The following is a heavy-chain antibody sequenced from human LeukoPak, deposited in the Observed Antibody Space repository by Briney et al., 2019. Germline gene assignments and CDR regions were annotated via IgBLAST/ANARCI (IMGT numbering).Heavy chain of an antibody. D-gene: IGHD3-10*01. V-gene: IGHV4-30-4*01. CDR1: GGSISSGDYY. J-gene: IGHJ4*02. CDR3: AREGHMWFGELSSYYFDY. CDR2: IYYSGGT. Sequence: SETLSLTCTVSGGSISSGDYYWSWIRQPPGKGLEWIGYIYYSGGTYYNPSLKSRVTISVDTSKNQFSLKLSSVTAADTAVYYCAREGHMWFGELSSYYFDYWGQGTWSPSPQ.